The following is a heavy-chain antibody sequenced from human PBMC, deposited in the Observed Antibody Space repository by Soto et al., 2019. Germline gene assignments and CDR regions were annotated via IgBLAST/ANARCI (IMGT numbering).Heavy chain of an antibody. CDR1: GGSISSYY. CDR2: IYYSGST. Sequence: PSETLSLTCTVSGGSISSYYWSWIRQPPGKGLEWIGYIYYSGSTNYNPSLKSRVTISVDTSKNQFSLKLSSVTAADTAVYYCARAQPYYDILTGYYPVFDYWGQGTLVTVSS. J-gene: IGHJ4*02. CDR3: ARAQPYYDILTGYYPVFDY. V-gene: IGHV4-59*01. D-gene: IGHD3-9*01.